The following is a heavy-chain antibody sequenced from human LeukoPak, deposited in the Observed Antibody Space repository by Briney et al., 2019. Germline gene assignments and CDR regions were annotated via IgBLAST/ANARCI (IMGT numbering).Heavy chain of an antibody. V-gene: IGHV3-23*01. CDR3: ARETGDFDS. D-gene: IGHD7-27*01. CDR2: ISGSGGST. J-gene: IGHJ4*02. CDR1: GFTFYNYA. Sequence: GGSLRLSCAASGFTFYNYAMSWVRQAPGKGLEWVSTISGSGGSTYYADSVKGRFTISRDNSKSTVYLQMNSLRAEDTAVYYCARETGDFDSWGQGTLVIVSS.